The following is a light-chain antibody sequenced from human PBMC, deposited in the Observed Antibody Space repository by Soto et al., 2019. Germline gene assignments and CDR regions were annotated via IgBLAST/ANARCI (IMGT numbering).Light chain of an antibody. V-gene: IGLV2-11*01. CDR1: SSDVGIYNY. J-gene: IGLJ1*01. CDR2: DVS. CDR3: CSYAGSYTLGV. Sequence: LTQPRSVSGSPGQSVTISCTGTSSDVGIYNYVSWYQQHPGKAPKLMIYDVSKRPSGVPDRFSGSKSGNTASLTISGLQAEDEADYYCCSYAGSYTLGVFGTGTKVTVL.